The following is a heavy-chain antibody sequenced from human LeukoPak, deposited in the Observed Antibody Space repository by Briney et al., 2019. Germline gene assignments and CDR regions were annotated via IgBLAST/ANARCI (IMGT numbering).Heavy chain of an antibody. CDR2: IYHSGST. CDR3: ARDNSQYYYGSGSDFDC. Sequence: SETLSLTCTVSGYSISSGYYWGWIRQPPGKGLEWIGSIYHSGSTYYNPSLKSRVTISVDTSKNQFSLKLSSVTAADTAVYYCARDNSQYYYGSGSDFDCWGQGTLVTVSS. J-gene: IGHJ4*02. CDR1: GYSISSGYY. D-gene: IGHD3-10*01. V-gene: IGHV4-38-2*02.